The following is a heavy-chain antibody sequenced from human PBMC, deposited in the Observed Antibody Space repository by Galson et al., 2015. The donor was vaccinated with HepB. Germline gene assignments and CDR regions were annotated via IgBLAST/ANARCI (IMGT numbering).Heavy chain of an antibody. Sequence: LRLSCAASGFTFGDYAMSWFRQAPGKGLEWVGFIRSKAYGGTTEYAASVKGRFTISRDDSKSIAYLQMNSLKTEDTAVYYCTRDLPPFGVVMHDAFDIWGQGTMVTVSS. V-gene: IGHV3-49*03. J-gene: IGHJ3*02. D-gene: IGHD3-3*01. CDR3: TRDLPPFGVVMHDAFDI. CDR2: IRSKAYGGTT. CDR1: GFTFGDYA.